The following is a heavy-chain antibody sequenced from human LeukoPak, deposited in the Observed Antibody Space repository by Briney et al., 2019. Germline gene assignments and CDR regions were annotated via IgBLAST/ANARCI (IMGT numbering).Heavy chain of an antibody. Sequence: PGGSLRLSCAASGFTFSRFWMHWVRQAPGKGLEWVSYISSGSNYIYYADSVKGRFTISRDNAKNSLYLQMNSLRAEDTAMYYCARVSSPYYFDYWGQGTLVTVSS. CDR3: ARVSSPYYFDY. CDR1: GFTFSRFW. D-gene: IGHD6-13*01. J-gene: IGHJ4*02. CDR2: ISSGSNYI. V-gene: IGHV3-21*01.